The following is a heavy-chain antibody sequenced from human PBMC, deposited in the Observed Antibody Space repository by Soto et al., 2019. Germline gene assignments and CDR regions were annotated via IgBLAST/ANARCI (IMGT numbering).Heavy chain of an antibody. V-gene: IGHV2-5*02. CDR2: IYWDDDK. CDR3: ARAIYYGDAFDI. Sequence: QITLKESGPTLVKPTQTLTLTCTFSGFSLSTSGVGVGWIRQPPGKALEWLALIYWDDDKRYSPSLKSRLTITKDTSKNQVVLTMTNMDPVDTDTYYCARAIYYGDAFDIWGQGTMVTVSS. CDR1: GFSLSTSGVG. J-gene: IGHJ3*02. D-gene: IGHD3-10*01.